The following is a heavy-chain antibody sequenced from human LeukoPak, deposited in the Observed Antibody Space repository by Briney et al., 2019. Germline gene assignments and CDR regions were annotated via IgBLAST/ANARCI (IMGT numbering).Heavy chain of an antibody. Sequence: GGSLRLSCAASGFTFSYYEMNWVRQAPGKGLEWVSYISSTGTTLYYADSVKGRFTISRDNAKNSLYLHLNSLRVEDTAVYYCARDRSMGGYWGQGTLVTVSS. V-gene: IGHV3-48*03. CDR2: ISSTGTTL. J-gene: IGHJ4*02. CDR3: ARDRSMGGY. CDR1: GFTFSYYE. D-gene: IGHD3-16*01.